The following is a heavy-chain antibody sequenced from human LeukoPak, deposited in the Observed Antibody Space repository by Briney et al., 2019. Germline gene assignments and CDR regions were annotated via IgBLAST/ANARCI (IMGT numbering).Heavy chain of an antibody. CDR2: ISSSSSTI. Sequence: PGGSLRLSCAASGFTFSSYSMNWVRQAPGKGLEWVSYISSSSSTIYYADSVKGRFTISRDNAKNSLYLQMNSLRAEDTAVYYCARRVVPAAIDYWGQGTLVTVSS. V-gene: IGHV3-48*01. CDR1: GFTFSSYS. J-gene: IGHJ4*02. D-gene: IGHD2-2*01. CDR3: ARRVVPAAIDY.